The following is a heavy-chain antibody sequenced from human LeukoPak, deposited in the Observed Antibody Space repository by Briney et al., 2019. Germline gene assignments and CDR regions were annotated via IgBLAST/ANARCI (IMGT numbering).Heavy chain of an antibody. Sequence: PGGSLRLSCAASGFTFSSYSMSWVRQAPGKGLEWVSAISNDGGGTTYADFVKGRFTISRDNSKNTLFLQMNSLRAEDTALYYCAKGGSGYFLDLWGQGTLVTVSS. CDR1: GFTFSSYS. CDR3: AKGGSGYFLDL. J-gene: IGHJ5*02. D-gene: IGHD3-22*01. CDR2: ISNDGGGT. V-gene: IGHV3-23*01.